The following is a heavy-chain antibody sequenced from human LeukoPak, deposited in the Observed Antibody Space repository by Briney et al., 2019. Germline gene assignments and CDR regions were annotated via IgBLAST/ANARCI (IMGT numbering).Heavy chain of an antibody. Sequence: ASVKVSCKASGYTFTSYGISWVRQAPGQGLEWMGWISTHNGNTNYAQKFQGRVTMTTDTSTSTAYMELRSLRSDDTAVYYCARGASYVILTGCSYLDYWGQGTLVTVSS. CDR1: GYTFTSYG. CDR2: ISTHNGNT. J-gene: IGHJ4*02. CDR3: ARGASYVILTGCSYLDY. D-gene: IGHD3-9*01. V-gene: IGHV1-18*01.